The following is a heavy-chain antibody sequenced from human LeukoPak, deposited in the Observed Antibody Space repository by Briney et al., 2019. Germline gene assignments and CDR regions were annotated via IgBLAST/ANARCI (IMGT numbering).Heavy chain of an antibody. D-gene: IGHD1-26*01. J-gene: IGHJ4*02. V-gene: IGHV1-2*02. CDR2: INPNSGGT. CDR3: ARDTGGSYDFDY. Sequence: ASVKVSCKASGYTFTGYYMHWVRQAPGQGLEWMGWINPNSGGTNYAQKFQGRVTMTRDTSISTAYMELSRLRSDDTVVYYCARDTGGSYDFDYWGQGTLVTVSS. CDR1: GYTFTGYY.